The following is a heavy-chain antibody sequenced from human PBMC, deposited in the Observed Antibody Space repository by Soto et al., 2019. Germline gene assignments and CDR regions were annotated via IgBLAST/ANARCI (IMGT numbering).Heavy chain of an antibody. V-gene: IGHV3-53*01. D-gene: IGHD3-10*01. Sequence: EVQLVESGGGLIQPGGSLRLSCAVSGFTVSNNYMSWVRQAPGKGLEGVSVIYSGGYTAYGDSVKGRFTISRDNSKNPIFLQMNTRGAAGTPLFYCGPRPGGGGYWGQGTLVTVSS. CDR1: GFTVSNNY. CDR3: GPRPGGGGY. J-gene: IGHJ4*02. CDR2: IYSGGYT.